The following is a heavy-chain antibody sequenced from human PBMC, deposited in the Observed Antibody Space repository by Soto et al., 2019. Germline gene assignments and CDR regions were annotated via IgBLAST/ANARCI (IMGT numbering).Heavy chain of an antibody. V-gene: IGHV4-34*01. CDR1: GGTLSDYS. CDR3: ARGNIPYFYMDV. CDR2: INHSGST. Sequence: SETLSLTCAVQGGTLSDYSWSWIRQPPGKGLEWIGEINHSGSTNYNPSLRSRVTISLDTSKKQFSLKLSSVTAADTAVYYCARGNIPYFYMDVWAKGTTVTVSS. J-gene: IGHJ6*03.